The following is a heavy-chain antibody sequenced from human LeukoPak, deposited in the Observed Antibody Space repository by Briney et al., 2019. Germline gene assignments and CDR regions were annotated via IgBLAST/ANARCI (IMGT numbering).Heavy chain of an antibody. V-gene: IGHV5-10-1*01. CDR2: IDPSDSYT. D-gene: IGHD5-18*01. CDR3: ARKLSPLDY. CDR1: GYSITSCW. Sequence: GESLKISCKGSGYSITSCWISWVRQMPGKGLEWMGRIDPSDSYTNYNPSFQGHVTISVDKSINTAYLQWSSLKASDTAIYYCARKLSPLDYWGQGTLVTVSS. J-gene: IGHJ4*02.